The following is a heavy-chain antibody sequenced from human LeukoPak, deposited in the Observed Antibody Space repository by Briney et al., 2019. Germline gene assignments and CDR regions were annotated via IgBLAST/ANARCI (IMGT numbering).Heavy chain of an antibody. J-gene: IGHJ4*02. V-gene: IGHV4-30-2*01. CDR3: ARVRKAGGDGPFAY. CDR1: GGSISSGGYY. Sequence: PSETLSLTCTVSGGSISSGGYYWSWIRQPPGKGLEWIGYIYHSGSTYYNPSLKSRVTISVDRSKNQFSLKLSSVTAADTAVYYCARVRKAGGDGPFAYWGQGTLVTVSS. CDR2: IYHSGST. D-gene: IGHD1-14*01.